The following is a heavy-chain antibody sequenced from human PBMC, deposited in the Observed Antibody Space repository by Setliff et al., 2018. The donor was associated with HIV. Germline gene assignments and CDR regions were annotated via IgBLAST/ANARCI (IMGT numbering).Heavy chain of an antibody. Sequence: SETLSLTCAVYGGSFSGYYWSWIRQPPGKGLEWIGEINHSGSTNYNPSLKSRVTISVDTTKNQFSLKLTSMTAADTAIYYCARDYSTLGRSDDAFDMWGPGTMVTVSS. CDR2: INHSGST. V-gene: IGHV4-34*01. J-gene: IGHJ3*02. CDR1: GGSFSGYY. CDR3: ARDYSTLGRSDDAFDM. D-gene: IGHD4-4*01.